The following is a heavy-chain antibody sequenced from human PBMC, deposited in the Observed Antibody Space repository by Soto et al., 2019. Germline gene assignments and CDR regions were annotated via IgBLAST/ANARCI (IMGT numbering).Heavy chain of an antibody. CDR2: ISGSGGST. CDR3: AKFYDFWSSVGAFDY. J-gene: IGHJ4*02. D-gene: IGHD3-3*01. V-gene: IGHV3-23*01. CDR1: GFTFSGYA. Sequence: PGGSLRLSCAASGFTFSGYARSWVRQAPGKGLEWVSAISGSGGSTYYADSVKGRFTISRDNSKNTLYLQMNSLRAEDTAVYYCAKFYDFWSSVGAFDYWGQGTLVTVSS.